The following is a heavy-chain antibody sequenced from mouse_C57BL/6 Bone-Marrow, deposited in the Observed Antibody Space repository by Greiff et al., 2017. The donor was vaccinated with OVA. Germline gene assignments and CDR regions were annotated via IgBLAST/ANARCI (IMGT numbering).Heavy chain of an antibody. Sequence: QVQLQQSGPELVKPGASVKISCKASGYAFSSSWMNWVKQRPGKGLEWIGRIYPGDGDTNYNGKFKGKATLTADKSASTAYMQLSSLTSEDSAVYYCTLFSLFDDWGKGTLVTVSA. CDR2: IYPGDGDT. D-gene: IGHD1-1*01. CDR1: GYAFSSSW. V-gene: IGHV1-82*01. CDR3: TLFSLFDD. J-gene: IGHJ3*01.